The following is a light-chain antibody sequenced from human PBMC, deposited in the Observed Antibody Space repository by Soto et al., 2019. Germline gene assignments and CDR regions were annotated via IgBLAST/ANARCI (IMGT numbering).Light chain of an antibody. J-gene: IGLJ3*02. CDR1: SSNIGAGYD. Sequence: QSVLTQPPSVSGAPGQRVTISCTGSSSNIGAGYDVHWYQQLPGTAPKLLIYGNSNRPSGDPDRFSGSKFGTSASLAITGLQAEDEADYYCQSYDSSLSGWVFGGGTQLTVL. CDR3: QSYDSSLSGWV. V-gene: IGLV1-40*01. CDR2: GNS.